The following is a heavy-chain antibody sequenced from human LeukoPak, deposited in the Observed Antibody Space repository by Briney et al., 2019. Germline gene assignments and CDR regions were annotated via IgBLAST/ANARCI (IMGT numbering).Heavy chain of an antibody. CDR1: GFTFSSYS. D-gene: IGHD6-6*01. Sequence: GGSLRLSCAASGFTFSSYSVNWVRQAPGKGLEWVSSISSSSSYIYYADSVKGRFTISRDNAKNSLYLQMNSLRAEDTAVYYCARVGSSSSFFAYFDYRGQGTLVTVSS. V-gene: IGHV3-21*01. CDR2: ISSSSSYI. CDR3: ARVGSSSSFFAYFDY. J-gene: IGHJ4*02.